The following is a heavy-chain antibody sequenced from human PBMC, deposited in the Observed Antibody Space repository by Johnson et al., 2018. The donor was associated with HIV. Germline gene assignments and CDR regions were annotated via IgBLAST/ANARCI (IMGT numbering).Heavy chain of an antibody. J-gene: IGHJ3*02. CDR1: GFAVSTNY. CDR3: ARVAVSTAAGGVPLDI. V-gene: IGHV3-53*01. Sequence: VQLVESGGGLIQPGGSLRLSCAASGFAVSTNYMTWVRQAPGKGLEWVSVLYSGGSAYYTDSVRGRFIISRDNSKNTLYLQMNSLRAEDTALYFCARVAVSTAAGGVPLDIWGPGTMVTVSA. CDR2: LYSGGSA. D-gene: IGHD2-2*01.